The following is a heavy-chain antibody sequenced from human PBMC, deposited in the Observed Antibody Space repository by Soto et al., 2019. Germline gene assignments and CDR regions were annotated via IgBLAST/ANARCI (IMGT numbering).Heavy chain of an antibody. CDR1: GYSFTSLD. CDR2: MQPSTGRT. CDR3: ARGVSAGVDY. V-gene: IGHV1-8*01. Sequence: QVQLVQSGAEVREPGASVKVSCKASGYSFTSLDINWVRQTAGQGLEWMGWMQPSTGRTGYAQKFQGRVTMTRDTSINTAYMELTTLTSDDTAFYSRARGVSAGVDYWGQGTLVTVSS. J-gene: IGHJ4*02. D-gene: IGHD1-26*01.